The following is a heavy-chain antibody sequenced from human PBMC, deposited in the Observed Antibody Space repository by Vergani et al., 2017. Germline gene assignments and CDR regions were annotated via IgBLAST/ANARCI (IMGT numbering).Heavy chain of an antibody. D-gene: IGHD3-10*01. Sequence: EAQLVESGGGAVKPGGSLRLSCTASGISFSNYTINWVRQAPGKGLEWVASISSSSAYIDYVDSIKGRFTISRDNAKRSVFLQMNSLRAEDTAVYYCAITGEWMGSNNGPPDYVFALDVWGEETTVIVSS. CDR2: ISSSSAYI. CDR1: GISFSNYT. J-gene: IGHJ6*04. V-gene: IGHV3-21*02. CDR3: AITGEWMGSNNGPPDYVFALDV.